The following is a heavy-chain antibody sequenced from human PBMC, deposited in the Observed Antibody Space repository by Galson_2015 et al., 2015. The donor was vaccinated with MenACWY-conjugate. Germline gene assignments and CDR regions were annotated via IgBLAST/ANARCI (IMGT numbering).Heavy chain of an antibody. Sequence: YIRGTGSLKDNPSLKSRVTMSADKSNNQFSLRLISVTAADTAVYYCASGGTYYVPDNWFDPWGQGTLVVVSS. J-gene: IGHJ5*02. CDR3: ASGGTYYVPDNWFDP. D-gene: IGHD1-26*01. V-gene: IGHV4-59*08. CDR2: IRGTGSL.